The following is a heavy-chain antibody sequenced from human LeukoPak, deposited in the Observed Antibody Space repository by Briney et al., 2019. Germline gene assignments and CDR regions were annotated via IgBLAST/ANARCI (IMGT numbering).Heavy chain of an antibody. CDR1: GYTFTSYG. Sequence: ASVKVSYKASGYTFTSYGISWVRQAPGQGLEWMGWISAYNGNTNYAQKLQGRVTMTTDTSTSTAYMELRSLRSDDTAVYYCARDQPLLDYGGNRAFDYWGQGTLVTVSS. CDR3: ARDQPLLDYGGNRAFDY. V-gene: IGHV1-18*01. J-gene: IGHJ4*02. D-gene: IGHD4-23*01. CDR2: ISAYNGNT.